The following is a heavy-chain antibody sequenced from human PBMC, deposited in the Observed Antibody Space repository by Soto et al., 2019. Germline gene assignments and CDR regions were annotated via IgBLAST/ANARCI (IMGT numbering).Heavy chain of an antibody. D-gene: IGHD5-12*01. V-gene: IGHV4-4*02. CDR3: ASSSGYDPSRYFDY. CDR2: IYHSGST. J-gene: IGHJ4*02. Sequence: QVQLQESGPGLVKPSGTLSLTCAVSSGSISSSNWWSWVRQPPGKGLEWIGEIYHSGSTNYNPSLNRRVTISVDKSKNQFSLKLSSVTAADTAVYYCASSSGYDPSRYFDYWGQGTLVTVSS. CDR1: SGSISSSNW.